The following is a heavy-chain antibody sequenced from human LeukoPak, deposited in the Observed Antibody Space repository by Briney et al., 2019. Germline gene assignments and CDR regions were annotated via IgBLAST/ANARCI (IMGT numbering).Heavy chain of an antibody. Sequence: GGSLRLSCAASGFTFSNYGMHWVRQAPGKGLEWVAVIWHDGINKDYADSVKGRFTISRDNSKNTLYLQVNSLRVEDTAVYYCAKDHDFWGQGTLVTVSS. V-gene: IGHV3-33*06. CDR3: AKDHDF. J-gene: IGHJ4*02. CDR1: GFTFSNYG. D-gene: IGHD3-3*01. CDR2: IWHDGINK.